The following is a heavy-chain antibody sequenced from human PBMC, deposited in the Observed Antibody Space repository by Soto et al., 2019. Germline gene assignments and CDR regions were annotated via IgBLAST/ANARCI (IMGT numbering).Heavy chain of an antibody. V-gene: IGHV1-2*04. CDR2: INPNSGGT. D-gene: IGHD3-22*01. CDR3: ARARYYYDSSGYLGKDFDI. J-gene: IGHJ3*02. Sequence: ASVKVSCKASGYTFTGYYMHWVRQAPGQGLEWMGWINPNSGGTNYAQKFQGWVTMTRDTSISTAYMELSRLRSDDTAVYYCARARYYYDSSGYLGKDFDIWGQGTMVTVSS. CDR1: GYTFTGYY.